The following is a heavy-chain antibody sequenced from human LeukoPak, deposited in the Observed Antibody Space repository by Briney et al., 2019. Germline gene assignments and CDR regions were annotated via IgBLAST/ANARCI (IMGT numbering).Heavy chain of an antibody. CDR1: GYSISSGYY. V-gene: IGHV4-38-2*01. D-gene: IGHD2-2*02. Sequence: SETLSLTCAVSGYSISSGYYWGWIRQPPGKGLEWIGSIYHSGSTYYNPSLKSRVTISVDTSKNQFSLKLSSVTAADTAVYYCPRLGYCSSTSCYTTAFDIWGQGTMVTVPS. J-gene: IGHJ3*02. CDR3: PRLGYCSSTSCYTTAFDI. CDR2: IYHSGST.